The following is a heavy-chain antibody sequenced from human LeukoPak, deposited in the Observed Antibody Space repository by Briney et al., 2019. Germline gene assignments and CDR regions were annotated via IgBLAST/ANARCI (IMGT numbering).Heavy chain of an antibody. V-gene: IGHV3-23*01. J-gene: IGHJ4*02. Sequence: AGGSLRLSCAASGFTFSSYAMSWVRQAPGKGLEWVSAISGSGGSTYYADSVKGRFTISRDNSKNTLYLQMNSLRAEDTAVYYCTRHTYYYDSSGYYSSDYWGQGTLVTVSS. CDR2: ISGSGGST. CDR1: GFTFSSYA. CDR3: TRHTYYYDSSGYYSSDY. D-gene: IGHD3-22*01.